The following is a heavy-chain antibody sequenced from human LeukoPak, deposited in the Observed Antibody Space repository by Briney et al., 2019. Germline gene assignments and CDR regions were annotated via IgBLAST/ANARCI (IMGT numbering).Heavy chain of an antibody. D-gene: IGHD3-22*01. CDR2: IRYDGSNK. CDR3: AKETSGYPNWFDP. Sequence: GGSLRLSCAASGFTFSSYGMHWVRQAPGKGLEWVAFIRYDGSNKYYADSVKGRFTISRDNSKNTLYLQMNSLRAEDTAVYYCAKETSGYPNWFDPWGQGTLVTVSS. V-gene: IGHV3-30*02. J-gene: IGHJ5*02. CDR1: GFTFSSYG.